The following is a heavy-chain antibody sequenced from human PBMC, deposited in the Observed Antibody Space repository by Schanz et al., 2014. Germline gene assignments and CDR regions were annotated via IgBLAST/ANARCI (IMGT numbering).Heavy chain of an antibody. CDR2: ISSSSSYI. V-gene: IGHV3-21*01. J-gene: IGHJ6*02. Sequence: EGQLAESGGGLVQPGGSLRLSCAASGFTFSSYSMNWVRQAPGKGLEWVSSISSSSSYIYYADSVKGRFTISRDNAKNSLYLQMNSLRAEDTAVYYCAKGMGYCSGGTCYDYYYYGLDVWGQGTTVTVS. CDR3: AKGMGYCSGGTCYDYYYYGLDV. D-gene: IGHD2-15*01. CDR1: GFTFSSYS.